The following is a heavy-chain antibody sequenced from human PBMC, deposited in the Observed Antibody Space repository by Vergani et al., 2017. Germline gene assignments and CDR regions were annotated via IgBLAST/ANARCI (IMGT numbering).Heavy chain of an antibody. Sequence: QVQLQQWGAGLLKPSETLSLTCAVYGGSFSGYYWSWIRQPPGKGLEWIGYIYTSGSTNYNPSLKSRVTISVDTSKNQFSLKLSSVTAADTAVYYCARRHYVWGSYRYTFDYWGQGTLVTVSS. CDR1: GGSFSGYY. J-gene: IGHJ4*02. CDR3: ARRHYVWGSYRYTFDY. D-gene: IGHD3-16*02. V-gene: IGHV4-34*01. CDR2: IYTSGST.